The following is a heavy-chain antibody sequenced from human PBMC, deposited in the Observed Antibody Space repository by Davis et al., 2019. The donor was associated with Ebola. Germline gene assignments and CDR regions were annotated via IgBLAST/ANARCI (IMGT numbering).Heavy chain of an antibody. V-gene: IGHV1-46*01. D-gene: IGHD4-17*01. Sequence: ASVKVSCKASGYTFTSYYMHWVRQAPGQGLEWMGIINPSGGSTSYAQKFQGRVTITADESTSTAYMELSSLRSEDTAVYYCARRGGDYGFDYWGQGTLVTVSS. J-gene: IGHJ4*02. CDR1: GYTFTSYY. CDR3: ARRGGDYGFDY. CDR2: INPSGGST.